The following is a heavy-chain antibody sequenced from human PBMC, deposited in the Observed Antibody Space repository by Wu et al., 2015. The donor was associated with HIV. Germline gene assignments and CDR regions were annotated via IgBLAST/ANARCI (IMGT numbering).Heavy chain of an antibody. CDR2: IIPVFGTA. Sequence: QVQLVQSGAEVRKSGSSVKVSCKTSEDTFNNYAISWVRQAPGQGLEWMGRIIPVFGTANYAQRFQDRITITADESTSTSFMELSSLRSDDTAVYFCARVTYYYDSSGYSPYYFYGLDVWGPGATVTVSS. V-gene: IGHV1-69*13. J-gene: IGHJ6*02. CDR3: ARVTYYYDSSGYSPYYFYGLDV. CDR1: EDTFNNYA. D-gene: IGHD3-22*01.